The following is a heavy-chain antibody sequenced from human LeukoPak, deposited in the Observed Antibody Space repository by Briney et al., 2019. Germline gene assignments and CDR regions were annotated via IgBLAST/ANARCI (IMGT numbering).Heavy chain of an antibody. D-gene: IGHD5-12*01. CDR3: AKDLSGYDSVAFDY. Sequence: GGSLRLSCTASGFTFRAYGMYWVRQAPGKGLEWVSLISGDGGSTDYADSVKGRFTISRDNSKNTLYLQMNSLRAEDTAVYYCAKDLSGYDSVAFDYWGQGTLVTVSS. J-gene: IGHJ4*02. V-gene: IGHV3-43*02. CDR2: ISGDGGST. CDR1: GFTFRAYG.